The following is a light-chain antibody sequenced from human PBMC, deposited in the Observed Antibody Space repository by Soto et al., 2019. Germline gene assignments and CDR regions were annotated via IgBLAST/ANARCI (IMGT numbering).Light chain of an antibody. CDR1: QSVTSNY. CDR3: QQRSNSIT. Sequence: EIVLTQSPGTLSLSQGERAALSCRASQSVTSNYLAWYQQKPGQAPRLLIFGASIRDTGIPDSFSGSGSGTDFTLTISRLEPEDFAVYYCQQRSNSITFGQGTRLEIK. V-gene: IGKV3D-20*02. J-gene: IGKJ5*01. CDR2: GAS.